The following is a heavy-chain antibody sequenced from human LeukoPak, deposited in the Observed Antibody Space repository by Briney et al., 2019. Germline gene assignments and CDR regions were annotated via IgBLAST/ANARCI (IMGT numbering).Heavy chain of an antibody. V-gene: IGHV4-4*07. J-gene: IGHJ4*02. CDR1: GGSISGFY. Sequence: KASETLSLTCIVSGGSISGFYWSWIRQPAGKRLEWIGRIYPSGGTNYNPSLKSRVTMSTDTSKNQFSLKLRSVTAADTAVYYCAREYGDLDYWGKGTLVTVSS. D-gene: IGHD4-17*01. CDR3: AREYGDLDY. CDR2: IYPSGGT.